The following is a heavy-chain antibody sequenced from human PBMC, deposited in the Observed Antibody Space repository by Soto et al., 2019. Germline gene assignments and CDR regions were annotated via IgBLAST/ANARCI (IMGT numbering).Heavy chain of an antibody. J-gene: IGHJ4*02. CDR2: ISAHNGNT. CDR3: ARGRYGDY. CDR1: GYAFTTYG. Sequence: QVHLVQSGAEVKKPGASVKVSCKGSGYAFTTYGITWVRQAHGQGLEWMGWISAHNGNTNSAQKLQGRVTVTRDTSTSTAYMELRSLRSDDTAVYYCARGRYGDYWGQGALVTVSS. D-gene: IGHD1-1*01. V-gene: IGHV1-18*01.